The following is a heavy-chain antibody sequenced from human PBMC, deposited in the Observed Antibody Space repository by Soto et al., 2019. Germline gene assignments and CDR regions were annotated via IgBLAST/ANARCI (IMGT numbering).Heavy chain of an antibody. J-gene: IGHJ6*02. V-gene: IGHV4-34*01. D-gene: IGHD3-10*01. CDR3: ARGGYYGSGSYYGRNYYYGMDV. CDR1: GGSFSGYY. CDR2: INHSGST. Sequence: SSETLSLTCAVYGGSFSGYYWSWIRQPPGKGLEWIGEINHSGSTNYNPSLKSRVTISVDTSKNQFSLKLSSVTAADTAVYYCARGGYYGSGSYYGRNYYYGMDVWGQGTTVTVSS.